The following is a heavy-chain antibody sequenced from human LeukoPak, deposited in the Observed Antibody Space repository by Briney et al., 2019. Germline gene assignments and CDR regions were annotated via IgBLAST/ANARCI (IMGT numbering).Heavy chain of an antibody. CDR1: GYNFTNYW. CDR3: ARWGYCSSTSCYAPYGWFDP. V-gene: IGHV5-51*01. Sequence: GESLKISFKGSGYNFTNYWIAWVRQMPGKGLEWMGIIYPDDSDTRYSPSLQGQVTISADKSISTAYLQWSSLKASDTAMYYCARWGYCSSTSCYAPYGWFDPWGQGTLVTVSS. D-gene: IGHD2-2*01. CDR2: IYPDDSDT. J-gene: IGHJ5*02.